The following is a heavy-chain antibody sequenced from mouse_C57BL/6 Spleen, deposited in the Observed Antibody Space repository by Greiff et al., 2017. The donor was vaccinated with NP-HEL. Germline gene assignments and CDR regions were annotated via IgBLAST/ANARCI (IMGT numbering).Heavy chain of an antibody. D-gene: IGHD1-1*01. J-gene: IGHJ1*03. CDR3: ARGRSSSWYFDV. Sequence: QVQLKQSGAELVRPGASVKLSCKASGYTFTDYYINWVKQRPGQGLEWIARIYPGSGNTYYNEKFKGKATLTAEKSSSTAYMQLSSLTSEDSAVYFCARGRSSSWYFDVWGTGTTVTVSS. CDR1: GYTFTDYY. CDR2: IYPGSGNT. V-gene: IGHV1-76*01.